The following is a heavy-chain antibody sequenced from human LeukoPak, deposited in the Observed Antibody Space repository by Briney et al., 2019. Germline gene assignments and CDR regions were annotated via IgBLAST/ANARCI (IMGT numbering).Heavy chain of an antibody. Sequence: SVKVSCKASGGTFSSYAISWVRQAPGQGLEWMGGIIPIFGTANYAQKFQGRVTITADESTSTAYMELGSLRSEDTAVYYCARGWLQTPHSFDYWGQGTLVTVSS. J-gene: IGHJ4*02. D-gene: IGHD5-24*01. CDR2: IIPIFGTA. CDR3: ARGWLQTPHSFDY. V-gene: IGHV1-69*13. CDR1: GGTFSSYA.